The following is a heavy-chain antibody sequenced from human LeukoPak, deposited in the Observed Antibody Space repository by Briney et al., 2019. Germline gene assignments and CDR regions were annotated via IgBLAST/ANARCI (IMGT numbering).Heavy chain of an antibody. J-gene: IGHJ3*01. CDR3: ARFPWAHCSEC. CDR2: IYTAGNT. V-gene: IGHV3-53*01. D-gene: IGHD2-15*01. Sequence: GGSLRLSCAASGFSVSNTYMTWVRQAPGKGLEWVSVIYTAGNTYYTDSVKGRFAISRDNSKNTVFLQMNSLRAEDTAVYYCARFPWAHCSECWGQGTMVTVSS. CDR1: GFSVSNTY.